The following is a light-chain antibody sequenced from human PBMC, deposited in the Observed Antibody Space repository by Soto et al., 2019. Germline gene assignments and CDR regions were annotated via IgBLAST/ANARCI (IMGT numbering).Light chain of an antibody. CDR2: AAF. J-gene: IGKJ3*01. CDR1: QSISRG. CDR3: QQLYDYPIT. Sequence: DIQMTQSPSTLSASVGDRVTITCRASQSISRGLAWYQQKPGKAPKLLVFAAFSLENGVPSRFSGSGSGADFTLTISSLQPEDSGTYYCQQLYDYPITFGPGTKVDIK. V-gene: IGKV1-5*01.